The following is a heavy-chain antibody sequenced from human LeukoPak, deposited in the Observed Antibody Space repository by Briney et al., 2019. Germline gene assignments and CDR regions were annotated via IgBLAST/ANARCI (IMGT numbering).Heavy chain of an antibody. Sequence: GESLKISCKGSGYSFTSYWIGWVRQMSGKGLEWMGIIYPGDSDTRYSPSFQGQVTISADKSISTAYLQWSSLKASDTAMYYCARKIGYCSSTSCSDYYYYGMDVWGQGTTVTVSS. CDR3: ARKIGYCSSTSCSDYYYYGMDV. D-gene: IGHD2-2*01. CDR2: IYPGDSDT. V-gene: IGHV5-51*01. J-gene: IGHJ6*02. CDR1: GYSFTSYW.